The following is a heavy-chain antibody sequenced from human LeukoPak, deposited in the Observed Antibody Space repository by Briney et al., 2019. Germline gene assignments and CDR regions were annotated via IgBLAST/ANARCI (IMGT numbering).Heavy chain of an antibody. CDR3: ARDGERGYYFDY. J-gene: IGHJ4*02. V-gene: IGHV1-46*01. CDR1: GYTFTSYY. Sequence: GASVKVSCKASGYTFTSYYMHWVRQAPGQGLEWMGIINPSGGSTSYAQKFQGRVTMTTETATSTVYIELRDLSSDDTAVYYCARDGERGYYFDYWGQGTLVTVAS. CDR2: INPSGGST. D-gene: IGHD1-26*01.